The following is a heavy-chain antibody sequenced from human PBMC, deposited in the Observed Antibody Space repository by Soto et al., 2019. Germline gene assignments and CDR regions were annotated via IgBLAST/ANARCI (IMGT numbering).Heavy chain of an antibody. CDR2: ISYSGST. V-gene: IGHV4-31*11. J-gene: IGHJ4*02. D-gene: IGHD3-16*02. CDR1: GASISSDAYY. Sequence: SETLSLTCAVSGASISSDAYYWSWIRQHPGKGLEWIGYISYSGSTYYNPSLKSRVTISVDTSKNQFSLKLTSVTAADTAAYYCARYRFSDTWSKFDYWGQGTLVTVSS. CDR3: ARYRFSDTWSKFDY.